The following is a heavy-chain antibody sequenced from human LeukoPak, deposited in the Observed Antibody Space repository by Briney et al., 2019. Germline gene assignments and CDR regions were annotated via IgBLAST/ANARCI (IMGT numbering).Heavy chain of an antibody. J-gene: IGHJ4*02. CDR2: ISYDGSNK. Sequence: QTGGSLRLSCAASGFTFSSYAMHWVRQAPGKGLEWVAVISYDGSNKYYADSVKGRFTISRDNAKNSLYLQMNSLRAEDTAVYYCATGSGGNRDYWGQGTLVAVSS. D-gene: IGHD3-10*01. CDR1: GFTFSSYA. CDR3: ATGSGGNRDY. V-gene: IGHV3-30-3*01.